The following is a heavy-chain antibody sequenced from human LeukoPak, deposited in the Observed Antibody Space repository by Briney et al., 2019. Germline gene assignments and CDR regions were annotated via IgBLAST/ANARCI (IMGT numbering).Heavy chain of an antibody. V-gene: IGHV3-66*01. D-gene: IGHD6-13*01. J-gene: IGHJ6*02. CDR3: ARGSSSSWYQGSAIYYYGMDV. CDR2: IYSGGSA. Sequence: GGSLRLSCAASGFTVSSNYMSWVRQAPGKGLEWVSVIYSGGSAYYADSVKGRFTISRDNSKNTLYLQMNSLRAEDTAVYYCARGSSSSWYQGSAIYYYGMDVWGQGTTVTVSS. CDR1: GFTVSSNY.